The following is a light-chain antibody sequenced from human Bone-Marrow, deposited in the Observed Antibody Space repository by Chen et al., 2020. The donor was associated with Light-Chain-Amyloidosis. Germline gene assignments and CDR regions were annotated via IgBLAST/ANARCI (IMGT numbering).Light chain of an antibody. CDR3: CSYAGISTHV. CDR2: EGS. Sequence: QPALTQPASGPGPPGQPFTIPCTGGNGFFGPFDLAPWYQQHPGKAPKLIIYEGSKRPSGISNRFSGSKSGNTASLTISGLQAEDEADYYCCSYAGISTHVFGTGTKVTV. J-gene: IGLJ1*01. CDR1: NGFFGPFDL. V-gene: IGLV2-23*01.